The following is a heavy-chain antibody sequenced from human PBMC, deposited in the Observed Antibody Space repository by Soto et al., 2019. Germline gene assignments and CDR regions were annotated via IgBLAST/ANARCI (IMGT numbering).Heavy chain of an antibody. CDR3: ARVAMENYHEMWSGSTSSALDV. D-gene: IGHD3-3*01. J-gene: IGHJ6*02. Sequence: PSETLSLTCKVSGGSMRGYSWSWIRQTPREGLEWIGYVSHSGRTDYSPSLKNRVTISLDMSKNHFALHVNSVDPADTAVYYCARVAMENYHEMWSGSTSSALDVWGQGTTVTVSS. CDR2: VSHSGRT. V-gene: IGHV4-59*13. CDR1: GGSMRGYS.